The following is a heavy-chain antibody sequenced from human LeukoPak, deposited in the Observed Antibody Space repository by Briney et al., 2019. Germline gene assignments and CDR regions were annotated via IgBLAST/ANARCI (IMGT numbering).Heavy chain of an antibody. D-gene: IGHD2-21*01. CDR3: ARVVAQSEVDY. J-gene: IGHJ4*02. V-gene: IGHV1-2*02. Sequence: PWASVTVSRKASGYTFTSYDINWVRQAPGQGLEWMGWINPNSGGTNYAQKFQGRVTMTRDTSISTAYMELSRLRSDDTAVYYCARVVAQSEVDYWGQGTLVTVSS. CDR2: INPNSGGT. CDR1: GYTFTSYD.